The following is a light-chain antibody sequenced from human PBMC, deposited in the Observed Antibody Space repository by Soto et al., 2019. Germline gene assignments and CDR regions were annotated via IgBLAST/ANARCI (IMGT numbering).Light chain of an antibody. Sequence: TRRQTSQTSAVGDRVTITCQATQDIRKYLNWYQQKPGKAPKLLIYDASSLETGVPSRFSGSGSGTDFTFTISSLQPEDFATYYCQQYDNLPLIFGQGTRLEIK. CDR3: QQYDNLPLI. V-gene: IGKV1-33*01. CDR2: DAS. J-gene: IGKJ5*01. CDR1: QDIRKY.